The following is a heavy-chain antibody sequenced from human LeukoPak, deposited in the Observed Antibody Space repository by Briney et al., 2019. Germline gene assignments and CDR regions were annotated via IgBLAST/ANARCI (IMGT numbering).Heavy chain of an antibody. V-gene: IGHV4-59*01. CDR3: ASSRSFYYMDV. CDR1: GGSFTNYY. D-gene: IGHD3-16*02. J-gene: IGHJ6*03. CDR2: IYYSGST. Sequence: KTSETLSLTCTVSGGSFTNYYWSWIRQPPGKGLEWIGYIYYSGSTNYNPSLKSRVTISVDTSKNQFSLKLSSVTAADTAVYYCASSRSFYYMDVWGKGTTVTVSS.